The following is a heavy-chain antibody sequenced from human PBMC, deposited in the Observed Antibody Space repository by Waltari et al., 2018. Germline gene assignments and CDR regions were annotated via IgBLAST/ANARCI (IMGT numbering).Heavy chain of an antibody. CDR3: ARGEYYYDSSGYYYGY. CDR1: GYTFTGYY. CDR2: SNPNSGGT. D-gene: IGHD3-22*01. V-gene: IGHV1-2*06. J-gene: IGHJ4*02. Sequence: QVQLVQSGAEVKKPGASVKVSCKASGYTFTGYYMHWVRQAPGQGLEWMGRSNPNSGGTNYAQKFQGRVTMTRDTSISTAYMELSRLRSDDTAVYYCARGEYYYDSSGYYYGYWGQGTLVTVSS.